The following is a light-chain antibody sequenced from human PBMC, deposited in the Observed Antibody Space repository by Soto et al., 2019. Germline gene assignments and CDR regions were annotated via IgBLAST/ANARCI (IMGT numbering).Light chain of an antibody. CDR3: LQHKSYPWT. V-gene: IGKV1-17*03. J-gene: IGKJ1*01. CDR1: QSISMW. CDR2: DAS. Sequence: DIQMTQSPSSVSASVGDRVTITCRASQSISMWLAWYQQKPGKAPKRLIYDASTLQDWVPSRFSGDGSGTEFTLTISSLQSEDFATYFCLQHKSYPWTFGQGTKV.